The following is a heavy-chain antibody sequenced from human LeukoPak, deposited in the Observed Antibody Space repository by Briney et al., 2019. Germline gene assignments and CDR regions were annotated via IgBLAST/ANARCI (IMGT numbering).Heavy chain of an antibody. D-gene: IGHD2-2*01. V-gene: IGHV4-34*01. CDR2: INHSGSA. CDR1: GGSFSGYY. Sequence: SETLSLTCAVYGGSFSGYYWSWIRQPPGKGLEWIGEINHSGSANYNPSLKSRVTISVDTSKNQFSLKLSSVTAADTAVYYCARLEAIVVPAAYQHWGQGTLVTVSS. CDR3: ARLEAIVVPAAYQH. J-gene: IGHJ1*01.